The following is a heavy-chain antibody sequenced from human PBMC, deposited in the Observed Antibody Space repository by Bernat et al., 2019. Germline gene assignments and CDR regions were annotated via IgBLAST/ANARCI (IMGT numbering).Heavy chain of an antibody. Sequence: EVQLVESGGGLIQPGGSLRLSCAASGFTVSSNYMSWVRQASGKGLEWVGRIRSKANSYATAYAASVKGRFTISRDDSKNTAYLQMNSLKTEDTAVYYCTRHGVFGGQGTLVTVSS. CDR3: TRHGVF. D-gene: IGHD3-16*01. V-gene: IGHV3-73*01. J-gene: IGHJ4*02. CDR2: IRSKANSYAT. CDR1: GFTVSSNY.